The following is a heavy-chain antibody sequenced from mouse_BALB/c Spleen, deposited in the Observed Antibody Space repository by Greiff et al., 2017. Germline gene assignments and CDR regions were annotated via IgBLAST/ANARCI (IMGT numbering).Heavy chain of an antibody. CDR1: GYTFTSYW. V-gene: IGHV1-87*01. Sequence: QVQLKQSGAELARPGASVKLSCKASGYTFTSYWMQWVKQRPGQGLEWIGAIYPGDGDTRYTQKFKGKATLTADKSSSTAYMQLSSLASEDSAVYYCARRYYGSSYYFDVWGAGTTVTVSS. CDR3: ARRYYGSSYYFDV. D-gene: IGHD1-1*01. CDR2: IYPGDGDT. J-gene: IGHJ1*01.